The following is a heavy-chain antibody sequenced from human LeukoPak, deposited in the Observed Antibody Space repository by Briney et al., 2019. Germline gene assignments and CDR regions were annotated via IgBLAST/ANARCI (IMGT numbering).Heavy chain of an antibody. D-gene: IGHD4-17*01. CDR1: GFTFDDYG. J-gene: IGHJ6*03. CDR2: INWNGGST. CDR3: ALTTVPNYYYYYMDV. V-gene: IGHV3-20*04. Sequence: GGSLRLSCAASGFTFDDYGMSWVRQAPGKGLEWVSGINWNGGSTGYADSVKGRFTISRDNAKNSLYLQMNSLRAEDTALYYCALTTVPNYYYYYMDVWGKGTTVTVSS.